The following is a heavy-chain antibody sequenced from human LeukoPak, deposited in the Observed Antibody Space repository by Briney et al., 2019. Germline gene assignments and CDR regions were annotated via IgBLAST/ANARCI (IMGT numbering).Heavy chain of an antibody. CDR1: VGSISSGGYY. CDR3: ARDGGAMVNSPIDY. J-gene: IGHJ4*02. V-gene: IGHV4-39*07. CDR2: IYYSGST. D-gene: IGHD5-18*01. Sequence: SETLSLTFTVAVGSISSGGYYWSWIRQPPGKGLEWIGSIYYSGSTYYNPSLKSRVTISVDTSKNQFSLKLSSVTAADTAVYYCARDGGAMVNSPIDYWGQGTLVTVSS.